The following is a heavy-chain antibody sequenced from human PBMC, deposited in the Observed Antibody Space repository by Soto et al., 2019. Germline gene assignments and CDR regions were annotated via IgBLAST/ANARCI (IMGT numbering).Heavy chain of an antibody. Sequence: QVQLVESGGGLVQPGRSLRLSCAASGFTFSSHGMHWVRQAPGKGLAWVAVISYDGSDASYADSVKGRFTISRDNSKNTLYLEMNRLRPEDKAVYYCARDHIPGEYGDQFDYWGQGTLGTFSA. V-gene: IGHV3-30*03. CDR1: GFTFSSHG. CDR3: ARDHIPGEYGDQFDY. CDR2: ISYDGSDA. D-gene: IGHD4-17*01. J-gene: IGHJ4*02.